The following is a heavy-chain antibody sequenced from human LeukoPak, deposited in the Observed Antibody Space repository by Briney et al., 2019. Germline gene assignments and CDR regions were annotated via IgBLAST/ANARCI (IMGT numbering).Heavy chain of an antibody. D-gene: IGHD2-8*02. V-gene: IGHV1-2*02. Sequence: ASVMVSCKASGFTRSRYHMHWVRQAPGQGLEWVAWISPNSGDTIQVQKFQGSVTVNRDTSISTDYMEISGLTSDDTALYYCAKEPTGAGGYDYWGQGTLVTVSS. J-gene: IGHJ4*02. CDR3: AKEPTGAGGYDY. CDR1: GFTRSRYH. CDR2: ISPNSGDT.